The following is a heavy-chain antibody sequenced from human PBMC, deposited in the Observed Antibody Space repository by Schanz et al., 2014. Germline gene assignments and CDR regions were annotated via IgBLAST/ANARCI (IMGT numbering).Heavy chain of an antibody. CDR3: ARLSRYYGLDV. CDR2: IFFSGSA. CDR1: GGSISRGGYS. V-gene: IGHV4-30-4*07. D-gene: IGHD3-16*02. Sequence: QVQLQESGPGLVKPSQTLSLTCAVSGGSISRGGYSWSWIRQPPGKGLEWIGCIFFSGSAYYNPSLKIRVTISVDPSKKQFSLRLSSVTAADTAVYYCARLSRYYGLDVWGQGTTVTVSS. J-gene: IGHJ6*02.